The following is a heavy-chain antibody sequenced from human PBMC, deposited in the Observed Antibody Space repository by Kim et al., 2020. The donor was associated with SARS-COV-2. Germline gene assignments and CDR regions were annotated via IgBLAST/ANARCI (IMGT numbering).Heavy chain of an antibody. Sequence: GSLRLSCAASGFTFSSYGMHWVRQAPGKGLEWVAVISYDGSNKYYADSVKGRFTISRDNSKNTLYLQMNSLRAEDTAVYYCAKDVRNRYSSSSGRRPRTYYYYGMDVWGQGTTVTVSS. CDR3: AKDVRNRYSSSSGRRPRTYYYYGMDV. J-gene: IGHJ6*02. V-gene: IGHV3-30*18. CDR1: GFTFSSYG. D-gene: IGHD6-6*01. CDR2: ISYDGSNK.